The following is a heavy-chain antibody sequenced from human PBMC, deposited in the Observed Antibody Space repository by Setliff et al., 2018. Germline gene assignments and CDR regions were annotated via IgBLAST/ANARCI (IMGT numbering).Heavy chain of an antibody. Sequence: PGGSLRLSCAASGFTFSNHWMHWVRQAPGKGLVWVSRIGDGDNIGYADSVKGRFTISRDNAKNSLYLQMTSLRAEDTALYYCARGRPLYSSPVDYWGQGTLVTVSS. CDR1: GFTFSNHW. CDR3: ARGRPLYSSPVDY. D-gene: IGHD6-13*01. CDR2: IGDGDNI. V-gene: IGHV3-20*04. J-gene: IGHJ4*02.